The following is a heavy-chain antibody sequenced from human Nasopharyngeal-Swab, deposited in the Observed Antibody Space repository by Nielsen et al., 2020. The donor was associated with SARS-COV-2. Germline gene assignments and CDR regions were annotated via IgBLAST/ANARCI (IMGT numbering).Heavy chain of an antibody. J-gene: IGHJ6*03. V-gene: IGHV4-34*01. CDR1: GVSFSGYH. D-gene: IGHD2-2*01. CDR2: ITRSGNT. CDR3: ARVNNGGGIVPASYSFFMDV. Sequence: SKTLTPTGSLMGVSFSGYHWGWIRQSPGKGLEWMGDITRSGNTNYNPALKSGVTMSVATSKDEFSLELTSVTAADTAIYFCARVNNGGGIVPASYSFFMDVWGKGTSVTVSS.